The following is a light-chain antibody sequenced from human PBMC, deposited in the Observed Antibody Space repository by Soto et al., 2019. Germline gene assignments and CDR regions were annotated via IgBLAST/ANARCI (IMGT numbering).Light chain of an antibody. CDR1: QSVLYSSNSKNY. CDR3: QQYYSTPYT. V-gene: IGKV4-1*01. CDR2: WAS. J-gene: IGKJ2*01. Sequence: DIVMTQSPDSLAVSLGERATINCKSSQSVLYSSNSKNYLAWYQQKPGQSPKVLIYWASTRESGVPDRFSGSGSGTDFTLTISSLQAEDVAVYYSQQYYSTPYTFGQGTKLEI.